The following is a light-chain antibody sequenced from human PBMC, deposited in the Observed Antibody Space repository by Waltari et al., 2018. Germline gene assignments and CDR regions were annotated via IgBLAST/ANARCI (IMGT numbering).Light chain of an antibody. CDR2: DAT. Sequence: DIGLTQSPTTLSWSPGERVTLSCRASQTVYNYLAWYQQKAGQAPRLLIYDATKRATGVPARFSGSGFGADFTLTISSLEPEDFVVYYCQQRKSWPFTFGGGSRVDIK. V-gene: IGKV3-11*01. CDR1: QTVYNY. CDR3: QQRKSWPFT. J-gene: IGKJ4*01.